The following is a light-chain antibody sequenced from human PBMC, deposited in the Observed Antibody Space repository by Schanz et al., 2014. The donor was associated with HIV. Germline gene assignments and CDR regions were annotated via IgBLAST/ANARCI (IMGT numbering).Light chain of an antibody. CDR2: DVS. Sequence: QSALTQPASVSGSAGQSITISCTGTSSDVGGYNSVSWYQQHPGKAPKVMIYDVSNRPSGVSNRFSGSKSGNTASLTISGLQAEDEADYYCNSYTTTSTLVFGTGTKLTVL. CDR1: SSDVGGYNS. V-gene: IGLV2-14*03. CDR3: NSYTTTSTLV. J-gene: IGLJ1*01.